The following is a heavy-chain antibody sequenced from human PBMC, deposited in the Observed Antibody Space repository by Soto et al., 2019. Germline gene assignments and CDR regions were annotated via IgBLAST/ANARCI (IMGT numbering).Heavy chain of an antibody. J-gene: IGHJ3*02. CDR1: GFTFTSSA. D-gene: IGHD2-15*01. CDR2: IVVGSGNT. CDR3: AATQLGYCSGGSCYATDDAFDI. Sequence: SVKVSCKASGFTFTSSAVQWVRQARGQRLEWIGWIVVGSGNTNYAQKFQERVTITRDMSTSTAYMELSSLRSEDTAVYYCAATQLGYCSGGSCYATDDAFDIWGQGTMVTVSS. V-gene: IGHV1-58*01.